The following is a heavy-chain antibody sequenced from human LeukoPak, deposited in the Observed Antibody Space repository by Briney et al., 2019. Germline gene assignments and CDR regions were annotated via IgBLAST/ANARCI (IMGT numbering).Heavy chain of an antibody. CDR3: ARGRRGVGATRRRDYYYMDV. D-gene: IGHD1-26*01. J-gene: IGHJ6*03. Sequence: GASVKVSCKASGGTFSSYAISWVRQAPGQGLEWMGGIIPIFGTANYAQKFQGKVTITADESTSTAYMELSSLRSEDTAVYYCARGRRGVGATRRRDYYYMDVWGKGTTVTISS. CDR1: GGTFSSYA. V-gene: IGHV1-69*13. CDR2: IIPIFGTA.